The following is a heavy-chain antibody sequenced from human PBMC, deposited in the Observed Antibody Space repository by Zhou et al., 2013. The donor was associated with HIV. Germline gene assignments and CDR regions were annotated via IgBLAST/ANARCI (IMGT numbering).Heavy chain of an antibody. J-gene: IGHJ6*03. CDR1: GGTFNNYA. CDR2: IIPIFGTT. Sequence: QVQLVQSGAEVKKPGSSVKVSCKASGGTFNNYAFSWVRQAPGQRLEWMGGIIPIFGTTNYAQNFQGRVTITTDEGTSTAYMELRSLTSDDTATYYCARAITARHYYMDVWGKGTTVTVSS. CDR3: ARAITARHYYMDV. V-gene: IGHV1-69*05. D-gene: IGHD1-20*01.